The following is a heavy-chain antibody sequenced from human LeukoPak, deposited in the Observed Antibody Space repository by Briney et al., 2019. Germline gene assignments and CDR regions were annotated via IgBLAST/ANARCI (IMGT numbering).Heavy chain of an antibody. J-gene: IGHJ4*02. Sequence: GGSLRLSCAASGFTFSSYGMHWVRQAPGKGLEWVAVISYDGSNKYYADSVKGRFTISRDNSKNTLYLQMNSLRAEDTAVYYCVKGRGRWLQEPFDYWGQGTLVTVSS. CDR1: GFTFSSYG. CDR2: ISYDGSNK. D-gene: IGHD5-24*01. CDR3: VKGRGRWLQEPFDY. V-gene: IGHV3-30*18.